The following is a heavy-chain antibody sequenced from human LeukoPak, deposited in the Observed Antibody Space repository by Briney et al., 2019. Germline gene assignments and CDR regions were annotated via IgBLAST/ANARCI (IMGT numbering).Heavy chain of an antibody. CDR2: ISSSSSYT. CDR1: GFTFSSYS. CDR3: ARDSAYGDYVDY. J-gene: IGHJ4*02. D-gene: IGHD4-17*01. V-gene: IGHV3-21*01. Sequence: GGSLRLSCAASGFTFSSYSMNWVRQAPGKGLEWVSSISSSSSYTYYADSVKGRFTISRDNAKNSLYLQMNSLRAEDTAVYYCARDSAYGDYVDYWGQGTLVTVSS.